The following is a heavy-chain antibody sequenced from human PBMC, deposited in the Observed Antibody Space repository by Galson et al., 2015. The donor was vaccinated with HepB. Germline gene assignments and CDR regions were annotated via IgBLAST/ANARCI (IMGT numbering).Heavy chain of an antibody. CDR3: ARGSAMVTLWDD. V-gene: IGHV4-34*01. Sequence: ETLSLTCAVYGGSFSGDYWSWIRQPPGKGLEWIGEINHSGSTNYNPSLKSRVTISVDTSKNQFSLKLSSVTAADAAVYYCARGSAMVTLWDDWGQGTLVTVSS. J-gene: IGHJ4*02. CDR1: GGSFSGDY. D-gene: IGHD5-18*01. CDR2: INHSGST.